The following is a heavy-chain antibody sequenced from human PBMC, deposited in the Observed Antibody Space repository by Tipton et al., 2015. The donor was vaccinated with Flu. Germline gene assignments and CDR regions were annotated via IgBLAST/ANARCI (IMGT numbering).Heavy chain of an antibody. Sequence: TLSLTCTVSGGSISSGGYYWSWIRQHPGKGLEWIGYIYYSGSTYYNPSLKSRVTISVDTSKNQFSLKLSSVTAADTAVYYCASPPIYYDSSGYFDYWGQGTLVTVSS. CDR3: ASPPIYYDSSGYFDY. D-gene: IGHD3-22*01. J-gene: IGHJ4*02. CDR2: IYYSGST. CDR1: GGSISSGGYY. V-gene: IGHV4-31*03.